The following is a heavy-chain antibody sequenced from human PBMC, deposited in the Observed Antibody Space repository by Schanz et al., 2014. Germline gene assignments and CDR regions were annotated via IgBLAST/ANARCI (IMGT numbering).Heavy chain of an antibody. J-gene: IGHJ4*02. V-gene: IGHV1-2*02. CDR1: GYSFTEYF. Sequence: QVQLVQSGPAVKKPGASMKVSCLASGYSFTEYFLHWVRQAPGQGLEWMGWINPNSGETNYEQKFKGGVTLTGDTSISTAFMELSGLKSDDPATYFCARARYTGYDCSGYWGKGTLLIVSS. CDR2: INPNSGET. CDR3: ARARYTGYDCSGY. D-gene: IGHD5-12*01.